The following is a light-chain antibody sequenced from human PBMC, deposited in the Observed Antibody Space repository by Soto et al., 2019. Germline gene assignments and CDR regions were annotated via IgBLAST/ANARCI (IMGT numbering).Light chain of an antibody. V-gene: IGKV3-11*01. J-gene: IGKJ5*01. CDR2: DVS. Sequence: SVLKLSPATLSLSPEERVTLSCRASQSVSNSLAWYQQKPGQPPRLLIYDVSNRATGIPARFSGSGSGTDFTLTITSLEPEDSAVYYCQQGTVWPPVPFGQGTRLEIK. CDR3: QQGTVWPPVP. CDR1: QSVSNS.